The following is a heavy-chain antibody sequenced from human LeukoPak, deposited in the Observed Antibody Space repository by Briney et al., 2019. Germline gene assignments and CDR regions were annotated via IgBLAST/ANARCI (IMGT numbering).Heavy chain of an antibody. V-gene: IGHV3-30*01. D-gene: IGHD3-22*01. CDR2: TSHDGSKN. Sequence: GVMRLSCSASGLTFSTYAMHWLRQAPGKGLEWVAVTSHDGSKNNYEDSEKGRTTISRDTSNTTQILQMNSLRADDTAYYYCVRPQKGYWLFPQFDYWGQGALVTVSS. J-gene: IGHJ4*02. CDR1: GLTFSTYA. CDR3: VRPQKGYWLFPQFDY.